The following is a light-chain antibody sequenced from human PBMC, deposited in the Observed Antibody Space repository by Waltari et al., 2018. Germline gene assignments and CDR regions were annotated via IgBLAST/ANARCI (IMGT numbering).Light chain of an antibody. V-gene: IGLV2-23*02. Sequence: QSALTQPASVSGSPGQSITISCTGTRSDVGSYNLVSWYQQHPGKAPNLLIYEVSKRPSGVSNRFSGSKSGNTASLTISGLQAEDEGDYYCCSYAGSSTLFGGGTKLTVL. CDR1: RSDVGSYNL. J-gene: IGLJ2*01. CDR3: CSYAGSSTL. CDR2: EVS.